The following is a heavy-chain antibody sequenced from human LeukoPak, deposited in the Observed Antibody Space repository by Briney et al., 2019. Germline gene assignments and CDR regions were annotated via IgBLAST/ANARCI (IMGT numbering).Heavy chain of an antibody. V-gene: IGHV3-23*01. Sequence: GGSLRLSCAASGFTFSSYAMSWVRQAPGKGLEGVSAISGSGGSTYYADSVKGRFTISRDNAKNSLYLQMNSLRAEDTAVYYCARDKFWSGYYPQADFDYWGQGTLVTVSS. D-gene: IGHD3-3*01. CDR2: ISGSGGST. CDR3: ARDKFWSGYYPQADFDY. CDR1: GFTFSSYA. J-gene: IGHJ4*02.